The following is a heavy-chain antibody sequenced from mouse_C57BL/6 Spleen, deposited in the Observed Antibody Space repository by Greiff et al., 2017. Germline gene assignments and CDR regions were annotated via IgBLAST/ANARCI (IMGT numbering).Heavy chain of an antibody. CDR2: IYPGDGDT. Sequence: QVQLKQSGPELVQPGASVKISCKASGYAFSSSWMNWVKQRPGKGLEWIGRIYPGDGDTNSNGKFKGKATLTADKSSSTAYMQLRSLTSEDSAVYFCARERDYGFDYWGQGTTLTVSS. V-gene: IGHV1-82*01. J-gene: IGHJ2*01. CDR1: GYAFSSSW. CDR3: ARERDYGFDY. D-gene: IGHD2-4*01.